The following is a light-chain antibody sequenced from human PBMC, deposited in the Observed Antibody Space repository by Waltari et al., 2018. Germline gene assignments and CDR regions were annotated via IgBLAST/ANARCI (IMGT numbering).Light chain of an antibody. Sequence: IEFTQSLLSVPVTPVEPASTSCRSSQILLHSIGYNYLDWYLQQPGQFPQLLIFLTSHRASWVPERFSGRGSGTDFTLKITRVEAEDVGVYFCMQGLQSPLTFGGGTKLEIK. CDR1: QILLHSIGYNY. J-gene: IGKJ4*01. CDR2: LTS. V-gene: IGKV2-28*01. CDR3: MQGLQSPLT.